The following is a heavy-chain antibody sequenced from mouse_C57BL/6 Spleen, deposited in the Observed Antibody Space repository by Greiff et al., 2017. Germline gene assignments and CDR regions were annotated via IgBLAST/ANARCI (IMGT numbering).Heavy chain of an antibody. CDR1: GFTFSSYA. CDR3: TREHGTLYAMDY. CDR2: ISSGGDYI. V-gene: IGHV5-9-1*02. J-gene: IGHJ4*01. Sequence: EVMLVESGEGLVKPGGSLKLSCAASGFTFSSYAMSWVRQTPEKRLAWVAYISSGGDYIYYADTVKGRFTISRDNARNTLYLQMSSLKSEDTAMYYCTREHGTLYAMDYWGQGTSVTVSS. D-gene: IGHD4-1*01.